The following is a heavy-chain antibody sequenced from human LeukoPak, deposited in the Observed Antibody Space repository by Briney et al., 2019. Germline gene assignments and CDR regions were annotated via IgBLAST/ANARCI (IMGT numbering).Heavy chain of an antibody. D-gene: IGHD1-1*01. CDR1: GFTFSDYY. V-gene: IGHV3-72*01. CDR2: IRNKANGYFT. Sequence: PGGSLRLSCAGSGFTFSDYYMDWVRQAPGKGLEWLGRIRNKANGYFTEYAASVKGKFTISRDDSQNSVYVQMNNLKTEDTAVYYCARPQLTSGPVKYGLDVWGKGTTVTVSS. CDR3: ARPQLTSGPVKYGLDV. J-gene: IGHJ6*04.